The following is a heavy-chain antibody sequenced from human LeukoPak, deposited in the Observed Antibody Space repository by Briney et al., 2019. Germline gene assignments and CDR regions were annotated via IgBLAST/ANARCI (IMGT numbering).Heavy chain of an antibody. CDR3: ARAIHNTYYYDSSGSMGI. D-gene: IGHD3-22*01. CDR2: MNPNSGNT. Sequence: ASVKVSCKASGYTFTSYDINWVRQATGQGLEWMGWMNPNSGNTGYAQKFPGRVTMTWNTSIRTAYMELSSLRSEDTAVYYCARAIHNTYYYDSSGSMGIWGQGTLVTVSS. J-gene: IGHJ4*02. V-gene: IGHV1-8*01. CDR1: GYTFTSYD.